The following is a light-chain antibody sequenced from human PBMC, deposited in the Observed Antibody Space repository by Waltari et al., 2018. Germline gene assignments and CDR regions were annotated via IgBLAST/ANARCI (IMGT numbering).Light chain of an antibody. CDR1: QSVSSY. CDR3: QQCSNWPRFT. V-gene: IGKV3-11*01. CDR2: DAS. Sequence: EIVLTQSPATLSLSPGERATLSCRASQSVSSYLAWYQQKPGQAPRLLIYDASNRATGIPARFSGSGSGTDFTLTISSLKPEDFAVYYCQQCSNWPRFTFGPGTKVDIK. J-gene: IGKJ3*01.